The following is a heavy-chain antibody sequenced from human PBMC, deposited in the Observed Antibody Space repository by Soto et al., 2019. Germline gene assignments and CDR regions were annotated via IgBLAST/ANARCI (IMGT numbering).Heavy chain of an antibody. CDR3: ARGSSGYYYLFDY. V-gene: IGHV4-4*07. CDR2: VYTSGST. Sequence: SETLSLTCTVSGGSISNNYWSWIRQPAGKGLEWIGRVYTSGSTNYNPSLKSRVTMSVDTSKNQFSLKLSSVTAADTAVYYCARGSSGYYYLFDYWGQGTLVTVSS. D-gene: IGHD3-22*01. J-gene: IGHJ4*02. CDR1: GGSISNNY.